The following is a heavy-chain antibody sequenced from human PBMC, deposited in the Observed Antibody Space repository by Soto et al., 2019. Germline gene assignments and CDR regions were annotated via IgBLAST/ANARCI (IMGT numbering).Heavy chain of an antibody. Sequence: EVQLLESGGGLVQPGGSLRLSCAASGITFNNYALSWVRQAPGKGLEWVSGISGSGANTYYADSVKGRVTISRDNSEDSLSLQMNSLRADYTAVYYGAEEHGGGTSSITSYFDYWGRGTLVTVSS. CDR1: GITFNNYA. D-gene: IGHD5-12*01. CDR3: AEEHGGGTSSITSYFDY. J-gene: IGHJ4*02. CDR2: ISGSGANT. V-gene: IGHV3-23*01.